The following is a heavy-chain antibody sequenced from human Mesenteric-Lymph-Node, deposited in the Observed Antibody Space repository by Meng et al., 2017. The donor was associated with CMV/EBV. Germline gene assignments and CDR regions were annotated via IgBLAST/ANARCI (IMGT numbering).Heavy chain of an antibody. Sequence: GESLKISCAASGFTFSSYEMNWVRQAPGKGLEWVSYISSSSSTIYYADSVKGRFTISRDNAKNPLYLQMNSLRAEDTAVYYCARVYYYGMDVWGQGTTVTVSS. V-gene: IGHV3-48*03. CDR1: GFTFSSYE. CDR2: ISSSSSTI. J-gene: IGHJ6*02. CDR3: ARVYYYGMDV.